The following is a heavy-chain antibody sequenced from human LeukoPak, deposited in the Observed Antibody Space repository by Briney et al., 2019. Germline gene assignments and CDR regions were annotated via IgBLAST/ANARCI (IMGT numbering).Heavy chain of an antibody. V-gene: IGHV3-23*01. D-gene: IGHD4-17*01. J-gene: IGHJ4*02. CDR1: GFTFSSYA. CDR2: ISGSGGST. CDR3: AKADPRLRLLTAYYFDY. Sequence: GGSLRLSRAASGFTFSSYAMSWVRQAPGKGLEWVSAISGSGGSTYYADSVKGRFTISRDNSKNTLYLQMNSLRAEDTAVYYCAKADPRLRLLTAYYFDYWGQGTLVTVSS.